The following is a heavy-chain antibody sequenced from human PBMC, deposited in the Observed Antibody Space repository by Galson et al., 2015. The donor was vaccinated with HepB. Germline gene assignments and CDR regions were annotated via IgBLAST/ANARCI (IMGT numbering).Heavy chain of an antibody. D-gene: IGHD6-13*01. V-gene: IGHV5-51*01. CDR2: IYPGDSDT. Sequence: KVSCKASGYTFTSYAMHWVRQMPGKGLEWMGIIYPGDSDTRYSPSFQGQVTISADKSISTAYLQWSSLKASDTAMYYCARLRYSSTSGNQRVFDYWGQGTLVTVSS. J-gene: IGHJ4*02. CDR3: ARLRYSSTSGNQRVFDY. CDR1: GYTFTSYA.